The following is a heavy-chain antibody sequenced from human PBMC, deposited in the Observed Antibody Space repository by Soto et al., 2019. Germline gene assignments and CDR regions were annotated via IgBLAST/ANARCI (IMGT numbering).Heavy chain of an antibody. Sequence: ASVKVSCKASGGTFSSYAISWVLQAPGQGLEWMGGISAYNGNTNYAQKLQGRVTMTTDTSTSTAYMELRSLRSDDTAVYYCATQARGQQLATDWGQGTLVTVSS. D-gene: IGHD6-13*01. CDR3: ATQARGQQLATD. J-gene: IGHJ4*02. CDR2: ISAYNGNT. CDR1: GGTFSSYA. V-gene: IGHV1-18*01.